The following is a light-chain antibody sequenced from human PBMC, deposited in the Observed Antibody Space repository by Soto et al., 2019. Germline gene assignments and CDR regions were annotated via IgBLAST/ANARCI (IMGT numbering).Light chain of an antibody. V-gene: IGLV2-11*01. Sequence: QSVLTQPRSVSGSPGQSVSISCTGTSSYFGDYNLVSWFQQHPGKAPKTMIFDVTERPSGVPDRFSGSKSDNTASLTISGLQAEDEAVYYCCSYAGSNTWVFGGGTQLTVL. CDR2: DVT. CDR1: SSYFGDYNL. J-gene: IGLJ3*02. CDR3: CSYAGSNTWV.